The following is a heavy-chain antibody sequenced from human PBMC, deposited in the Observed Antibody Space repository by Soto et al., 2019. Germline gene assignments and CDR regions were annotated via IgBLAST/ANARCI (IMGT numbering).Heavy chain of an antibody. V-gene: IGHV4-4*02. CDR1: GDSVTSSNW. D-gene: IGHD4-17*01. J-gene: IGHJ4*02. CDR3: ARYDFGIFDY. CDR2: IYHSEST. Sequence: PWETLSLTCAVSGDSVTSSNWWSWVRQPPGKGLEWIGEIYHSESTNYNPSLKGRVTMSIDKSKNQFSLKPTSVTAADTAVYFCARYDFGIFDYWGQGTLVTVSS.